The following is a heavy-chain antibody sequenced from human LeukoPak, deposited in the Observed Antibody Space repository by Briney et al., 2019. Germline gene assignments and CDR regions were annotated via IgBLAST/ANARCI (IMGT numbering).Heavy chain of an antibody. V-gene: IGHV3-20*04. J-gene: IGHJ4*02. CDR1: GFTFDDYG. D-gene: IGHD4-23*01. CDR2: INWNGGST. Sequence: GGSLRLSCAASGFTFDDYGMSWVRQAPGKGLEGVSGINWNGGSTGYADSVKGRFTISRDNAKNSLYLQMNSLRAEDTALYYCAGDRRSYGGNMYYFDYWGQGTLVTVSS. CDR3: AGDRRSYGGNMYYFDY.